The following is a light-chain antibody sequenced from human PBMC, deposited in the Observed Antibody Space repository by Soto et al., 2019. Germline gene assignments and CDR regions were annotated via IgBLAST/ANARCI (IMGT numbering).Light chain of an antibody. CDR2: DVS. CDR1: SSDIGGYNY. V-gene: IGLV2-14*01. Sequence: QSVLTQPASVSGSPGQSITISCTGTSSDIGGYNYVSWYQQHPGKAPKLMIYDVSNRPSGVSNRFSGSKSGNTASLTISGLQAEDEADSYCSSYTTSSTLVVFGGGTELTVL. J-gene: IGLJ2*01. CDR3: SSYTTSSTLVV.